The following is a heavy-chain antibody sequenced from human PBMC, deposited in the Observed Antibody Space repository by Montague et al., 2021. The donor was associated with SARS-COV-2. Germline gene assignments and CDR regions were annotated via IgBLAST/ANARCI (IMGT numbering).Heavy chain of an antibody. V-gene: IGHV3-23*01. CDR1: GFTFSSYA. Sequence: SLRLSCAASGFTFSSYAMSWVRQAPGKGLEWVSAISGSGGSTYYADSVKGRFTISRDNAKNTLYLQMNSLRAEDTAVYYCAKDRWFGEPTAGFDYWGQGTLVTVSS. D-gene: IGHD3-10*01. J-gene: IGHJ4*02. CDR2: ISGSGGST. CDR3: AKDRWFGEPTAGFDY.